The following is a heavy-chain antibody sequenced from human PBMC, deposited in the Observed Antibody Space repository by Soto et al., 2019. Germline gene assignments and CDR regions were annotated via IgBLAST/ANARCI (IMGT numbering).Heavy chain of an antibody. D-gene: IGHD6-19*01. J-gene: IGHJ6*02. CDR3: ARSGFSGSSGWYPRAYYYYGMDV. Sequence: PSETLSLTCTVSGGSISSDGNYWSWIRQHPGKGLEWIGYIYYSGSTYYNPSLKSRVTISVDTSKNQFSLKLNSVTAADTAVYYCARSGFSGSSGWYPRAYYYYGMDVWGQGTTVTVSS. CDR2: IYYSGST. V-gene: IGHV4-31*03. CDR1: GGSISSDGNY.